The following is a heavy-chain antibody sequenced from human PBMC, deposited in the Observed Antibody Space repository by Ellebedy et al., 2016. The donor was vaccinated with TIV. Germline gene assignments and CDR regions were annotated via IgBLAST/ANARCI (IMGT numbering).Heavy chain of an antibody. CDR2: INQDGSEK. J-gene: IGHJ5*02. CDR1: GFSSSSYW. CDR3: AREGANSDYSQGSFPFDA. Sequence: GESLKISCAASGFSSSSYWMSWVRPAPGKGLAWVASINQDGSEKYYVDSVKGRFTISRDNAKNSLYVQMNSLRSEDTAVYYCAREGANSDYSQGSFPFDAWGQGTLLTVSS. D-gene: IGHD4-11*01. V-gene: IGHV3-7*01.